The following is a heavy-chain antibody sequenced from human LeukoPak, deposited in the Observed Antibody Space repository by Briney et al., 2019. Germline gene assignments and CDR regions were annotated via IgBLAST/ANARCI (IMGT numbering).Heavy chain of an antibody. J-gene: IGHJ4*02. CDR2: IWYDGSNK. D-gene: IGHD3-22*01. V-gene: IGHV3-33*06. CDR1: GFTFSSYD. Sequence: GGSLRLSCAASGFTFSSYDMHWVRQAPGKGLEWVAVIWYDGSNKYYADSVTGRFTISRDNSKNTLYLQMNSLRAEDTAVYYCAKDSSGYSYYFDYWGQGTLVTVSS. CDR3: AKDSSGYSYYFDY.